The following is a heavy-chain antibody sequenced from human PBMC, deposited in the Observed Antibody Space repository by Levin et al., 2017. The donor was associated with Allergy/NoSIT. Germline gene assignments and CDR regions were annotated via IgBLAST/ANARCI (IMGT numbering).Heavy chain of an antibody. D-gene: IGHD3-10*01. Sequence: VASVKVSCKASGGTFSSYAISWVRQAPGQGLEWMGGIIPIFGTANYAQKFQGRVTITADKSTSTAYMELSSLRSEDTAVYYCARGEYYGSGSYPIWPHDAFDIWGQGTMVTVSS. CDR1: GGTFSSYA. V-gene: IGHV1-69*06. CDR2: IIPIFGTA. J-gene: IGHJ3*02. CDR3: ARGEYYGSGSYPIWPHDAFDI.